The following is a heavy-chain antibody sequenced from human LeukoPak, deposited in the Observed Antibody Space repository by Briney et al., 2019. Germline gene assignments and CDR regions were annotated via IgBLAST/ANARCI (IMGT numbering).Heavy chain of an antibody. CDR1: GFTFSNYW. CDR3: ARAPYHYGSGSDAFDI. V-gene: IGHV3-7*01. CDR2: IKQDGSEK. J-gene: IGHJ3*02. D-gene: IGHD3-10*01. Sequence: GGSLRLSCAASGFTFSNYWVSWVRQAPGKGLEWVANIKQDGSEKYYVDSVKGRFTISRDNAKNSLYLQMNSLRAEDTAVYYCARAPYHYGSGSDAFDIWGQGTMVTVSS.